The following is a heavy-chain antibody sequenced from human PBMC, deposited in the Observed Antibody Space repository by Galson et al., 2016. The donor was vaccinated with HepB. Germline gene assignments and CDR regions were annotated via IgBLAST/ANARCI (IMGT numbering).Heavy chain of an antibody. V-gene: IGHV4-4*02. CDR3: ASVADYFLD. Sequence: SETLSLTCAVSGGSISSNTWWSWVRQPPGKGLEWIGEIYQSGSTYYSPSFKSRLTMSIDKSKNQFSLKPTSVTAADTAVYYCASVADYFLDWGQGTLVTVSA. J-gene: IGHJ4*02. CDR2: IYQSGST. D-gene: IGHD3-3*01. CDR1: GGSISSNTW.